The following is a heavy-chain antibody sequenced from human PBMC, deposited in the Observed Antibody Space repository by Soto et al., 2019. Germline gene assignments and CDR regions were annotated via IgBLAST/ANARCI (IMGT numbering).Heavy chain of an antibody. V-gene: IGHV4-39*01. CDR1: GGSTSSTIHY. Sequence: QLQLQESGPALVRPSETLSLNCVVSGGSTSSTIHYWGWIRRPPGKGLEWIGSMSHSGTTHYNPSLKSRVNTSADKSRNSFALTLTTMTPADTAVYFCARHIDYNILTGYFDWGQGTLVTVSS. J-gene: IGHJ4*02. CDR2: MSHSGTT. CDR3: ARHIDYNILTGYFD. D-gene: IGHD3-9*01.